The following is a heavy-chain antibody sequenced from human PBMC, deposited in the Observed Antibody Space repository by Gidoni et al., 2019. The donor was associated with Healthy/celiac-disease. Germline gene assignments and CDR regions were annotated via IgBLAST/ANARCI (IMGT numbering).Heavy chain of an antibody. V-gene: IGHV1-18*04. CDR3: ARDWGYCTNGVCYSPRYYYYYMDV. J-gene: IGHJ6*03. CDR2: ISAYNGNT. Sequence: QVQLVQSGAEVKKPGASVQVSCQASGYTFTSYGISWVRQAPGQGLEWMGWISAYNGNTNYAQKLQGRVTMTTDTSTSTAYMELRSLRSDDTAVYYCARDWGYCTNGVCYSPRYYYYYMDVWGKGTTVTVSS. D-gene: IGHD2-8*01. CDR1: GYTFTSYG.